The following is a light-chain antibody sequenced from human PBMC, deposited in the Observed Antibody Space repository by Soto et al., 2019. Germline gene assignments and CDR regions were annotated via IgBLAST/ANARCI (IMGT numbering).Light chain of an antibody. CDR3: LQDYNYPYT. Sequence: AIQMTQSPSSLSAFIGDRVTITCRASQGIRNDLGWYQHKPGKAPKLLIHAASSLQSGVPSRFSGSGSGTDFTLTISSLQPEDFATYYCLQDYNYPYTFGQGTQLEI. J-gene: IGKJ2*01. CDR1: QGIRND. V-gene: IGKV1-6*01. CDR2: AAS.